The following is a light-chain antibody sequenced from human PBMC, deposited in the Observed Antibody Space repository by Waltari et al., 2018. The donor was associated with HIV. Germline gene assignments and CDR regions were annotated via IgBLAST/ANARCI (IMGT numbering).Light chain of an antibody. Sequence: IVMTQSPATLSVSPEETATLSCRASQSVSYNVAWYQQKPGQAPRLLIYDASSRASGLPARFSGSGSGTEFTLTISSLQSEDFASYYCQQYNYWPPETFGQGTKLEI. V-gene: IGKV3-15*01. CDR1: QSVSYN. CDR3: QQYNYWPPET. CDR2: DAS. J-gene: IGKJ2*01.